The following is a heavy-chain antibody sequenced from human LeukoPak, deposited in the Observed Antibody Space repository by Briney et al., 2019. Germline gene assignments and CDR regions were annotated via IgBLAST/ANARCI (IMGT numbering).Heavy chain of an antibody. CDR2: IYHSGST. D-gene: IGHD3-3*01. CDR3: ARVDFRSGWDFDY. CDR1: GGSISSGGYY. Sequence: SETLSLTCTVSGGSISSGGYYWSWIRQPPGKGLEWIGYIYHSGSTYYNPSLKSRVTISVDRSKNQFSLKLSSVTAADTAVYYCARVDFRSGWDFDYWGQGTLVTVST. V-gene: IGHV4-30-2*01. J-gene: IGHJ4*02.